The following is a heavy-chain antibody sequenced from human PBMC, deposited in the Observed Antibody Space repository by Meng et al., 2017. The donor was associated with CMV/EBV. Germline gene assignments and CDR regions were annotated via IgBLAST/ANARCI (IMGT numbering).Heavy chain of an antibody. CDR1: GFTFSSYV. CDR3: ASLYGLYTAAHKRVHDY. CDR2: ISSSGSTI. Sequence: GESLKISCAASGFTFSSYVMNWVRQAPGKGLEWVSYISSSGSTIYYADSVKGRFTISRDNAKNSLYLQMNSLRAEDTAVYYCASLYGLYTAAHKRVHDYWGQGTLVTVSS. V-gene: IGHV3-48*03. D-gene: IGHD2-8*01. J-gene: IGHJ4*02.